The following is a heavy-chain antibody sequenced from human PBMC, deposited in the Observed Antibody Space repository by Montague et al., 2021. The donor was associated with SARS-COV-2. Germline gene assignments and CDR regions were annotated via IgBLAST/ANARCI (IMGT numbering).Heavy chain of an antibody. CDR1: GFTFSSYA. J-gene: IGHJ6*02. CDR2: ISYDGSNK. Sequence: SLRLSCAASGFTFSSYAMHWVRQAPGKGLEWVAVISYDGSNKYYADSVEGRFTISRDNSKNTLYLQMNSLRAEDTAVYYCASDLGSYYGMDAWGQGTTVTVSS. V-gene: IGHV3-30*04. CDR3: ASDLGSYYGMDA.